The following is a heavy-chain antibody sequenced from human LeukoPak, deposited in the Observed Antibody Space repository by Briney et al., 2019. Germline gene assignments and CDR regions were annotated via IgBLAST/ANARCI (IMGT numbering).Heavy chain of an antibody. CDR3: ARVGGMVRGVILRY. J-gene: IGHJ4*02. V-gene: IGHV1-8*03. D-gene: IGHD3-10*01. Sequence: ASVKVSCKASGYTFTSYDINWVRQATGQGLEWMGWMNPNNGNTGYAQKFQGRVTITRNTSISTAYMELSSLRSEDTAVYYCARVGGMVRGVILRYWGQGTLVTVSS. CDR2: MNPNNGNT. CDR1: GYTFTSYD.